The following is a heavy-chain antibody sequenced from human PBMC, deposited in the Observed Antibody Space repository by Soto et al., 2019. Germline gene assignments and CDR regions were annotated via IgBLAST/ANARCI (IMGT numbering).Heavy chain of an antibody. CDR1: GGSISGYY. D-gene: IGHD2-21*02. CDR2: MYNTGST. V-gene: IGHV4-59*01. J-gene: IGHJ6*02. CDR3: ARDLWGYCGTDCYPLDI. Sequence: SETLSLTCTVSGGSISGYYWSWIRQPPGKGLEWIGYMYNTGSTVYNPSFKSRVTISVDTSKNQFSLKLNSVTAADTAVYYCARDLWGYCGTDCYPLDIWGQGTTVTVSS.